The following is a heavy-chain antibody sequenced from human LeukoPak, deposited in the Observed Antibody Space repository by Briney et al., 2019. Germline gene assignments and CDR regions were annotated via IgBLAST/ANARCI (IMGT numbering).Heavy chain of an antibody. CDR1: GGSISSYY. CDR2: IYYSGST. J-gene: IGHJ4*02. Sequence: SETLSLTCTVSGGSISSYYWSWIRQPPGKGLEWIGYIYYSGSTNCNPSLKSRVSISVDTSKNQFSLKLSSVTAADTAVYYCARTGSTVTMLYPFDHWGQGTLVTVSS. CDR3: ARTGSTVTMLYPFDH. V-gene: IGHV4-59*01. D-gene: IGHD4-17*01.